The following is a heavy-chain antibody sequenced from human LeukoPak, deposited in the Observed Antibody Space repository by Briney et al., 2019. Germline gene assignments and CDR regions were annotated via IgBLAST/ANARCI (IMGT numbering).Heavy chain of an antibody. V-gene: IGHV3-53*01. J-gene: IGHJ3*02. CDR1: GFTVSSSY. D-gene: IGHD1-26*01. CDR3: ARDLIVGANHDAFDI. Sequence: GGSLRLSCAASGFTVSSSYMSWVRQAPGKGLEWVSLIYSGGGTYYADSVKGRFTISRDNSKNTLYLQMNSLRAEDTAVYYCARDLIVGANHDAFDIWGQGTMVTVSS. CDR2: IYSGGGT.